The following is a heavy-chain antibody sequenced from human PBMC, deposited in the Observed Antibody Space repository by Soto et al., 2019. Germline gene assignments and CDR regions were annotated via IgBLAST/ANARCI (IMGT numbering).Heavy chain of an antibody. J-gene: IGHJ5*02. Sequence: QVQLQESGPGLVKPSQTLSLTCTVSGGSISSGDYYWSWIRQPPGKGLDWIGYIYYSGSTYYNPSLKSRVTISVDTSKNQFSLKLSSVTAADTAVYYCASYGSGSYYNYNWFDPWGQGTLVTLSS. V-gene: IGHV4-30-4*01. CDR2: IYYSGST. CDR1: GGSISSGDYY. D-gene: IGHD3-10*01. CDR3: ASYGSGSYYNYNWFDP.